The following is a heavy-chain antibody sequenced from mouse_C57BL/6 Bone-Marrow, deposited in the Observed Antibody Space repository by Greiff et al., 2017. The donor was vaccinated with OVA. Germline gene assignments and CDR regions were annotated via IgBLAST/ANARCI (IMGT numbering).Heavy chain of an antibody. CDR1: GYTFTSYG. V-gene: IGHV1-81*01. J-gene: IGHJ4*01. CDR3: ARPTVVADENYYAMDY. CDR2: IYPRSGNT. D-gene: IGHD1-1*01. Sequence: QVQLQQSGAELARPGASVKLSCKASGYTFTSYGISWVKQRTGQGLEWIGEIYPRSGNTYYNEKFKGKATLTADKSSSTAYMELRSLTSEDSAVYYCARPTVVADENYYAMDYWGQGTSVTVSS.